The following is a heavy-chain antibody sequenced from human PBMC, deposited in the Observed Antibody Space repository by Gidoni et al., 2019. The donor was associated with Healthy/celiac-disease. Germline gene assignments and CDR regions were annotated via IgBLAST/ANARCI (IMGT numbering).Heavy chain of an antibody. CDR3: ARPSQGYFYYYGMDV. CDR1: GSNFTSYY. Sequence: QAQLVQTGAEVKKTGASVKVSCKASGSNFTSYYMHWVRQAHGQGLEWMGIINPSGGSTSYAQKFQGRVTMTRDTSTSTVYMELSSLRSEDTAVYYCARPSQGYFYYYGMDVWGQGTTVTVSS. V-gene: IGHV1-46*03. D-gene: IGHD2-2*01. J-gene: IGHJ6*02. CDR2: INPSGGST.